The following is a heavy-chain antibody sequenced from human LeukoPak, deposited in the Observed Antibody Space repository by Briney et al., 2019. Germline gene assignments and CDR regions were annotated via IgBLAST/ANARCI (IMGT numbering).Heavy chain of an antibody. D-gene: IGHD5-12*01. CDR1: GFTVSSNY. J-gene: IGHJ4*02. V-gene: IGHV3-53*01. CDR3: ARVVAGWLHQSRYFDY. CDR2: IYSGGST. Sequence: GGSLRLSCAASGFTVSSNYMSWVCQAPGKGLEWVSVIYSGGSTYYADSVKGRFTISRDNSKNTLYLQMNSLRAEDTAVYYCARVVAGWLHQSRYFDYWGQGTLVTVSS.